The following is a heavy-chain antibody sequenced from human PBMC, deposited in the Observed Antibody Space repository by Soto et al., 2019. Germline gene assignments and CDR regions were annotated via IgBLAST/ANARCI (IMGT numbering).Heavy chain of an antibody. CDR1: SILFSHYG. J-gene: IGHJ4*01. CDR3: AKDIGGWGSSLDY. Sequence: XLRVSCSAPSILFSHYGMHWVRQAPGKGLEWVAVVSYDGSDKYYPGSVKCRFTIPRDNSKNTLYLQMSSLRPEDTAVYYCAKDIGGWGSSLDYWGHGTLVTVYS. CDR2: VSYDGSDK. D-gene: IGHD6-6*01. V-gene: IGHV3-30*18.